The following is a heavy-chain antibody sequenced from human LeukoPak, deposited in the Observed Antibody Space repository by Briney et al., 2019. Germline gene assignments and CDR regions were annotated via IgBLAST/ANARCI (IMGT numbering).Heavy chain of an antibody. D-gene: IGHD3-9*01. V-gene: IGHV3-21*04. J-gene: IGHJ4*02. Sequence: PGGSLRLSCAASGFTFNSYSMTWVRQAPGKGLEWVSSISYSGTYIYYAASVKGRFTISRDNAKNTLYLQMNSLRAEDTAVYYCAKDDTDIPFDYWGQGTLVTVSS. CDR3: AKDDTDIPFDY. CDR1: GFTFNSYS. CDR2: ISYSGTYI.